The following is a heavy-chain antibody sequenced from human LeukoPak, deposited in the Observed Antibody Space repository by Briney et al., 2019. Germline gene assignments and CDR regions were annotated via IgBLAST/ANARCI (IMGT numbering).Heavy chain of an antibody. CDR1: GYTCTSYG. CDR3: ARASKGYSSSSHFDY. D-gene: IGHD6-6*01. V-gene: IGHV1-18*01. J-gene: IGHJ4*02. CDR2: ISAYNGNT. Sequence: GASVKVSCKASGYTCTSYGISWVRQAPGQGLERMGWISAYNGNTNYAQKLQGRVTMTTDTSTSTAYMELSRLRSDDTAVYYCARASKGYSSSSHFDYWGQGTLVTVSS.